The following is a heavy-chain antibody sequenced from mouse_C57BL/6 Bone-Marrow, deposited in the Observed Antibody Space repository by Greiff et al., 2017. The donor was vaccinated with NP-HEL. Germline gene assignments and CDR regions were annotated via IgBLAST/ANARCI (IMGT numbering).Heavy chain of an antibody. CDR2: IYPSDSET. CDR1: GYTFTSYW. CDR3: ARPDYDFYFDV. J-gene: IGHJ1*03. D-gene: IGHD2-4*01. Sequence: QVQLQQPGAELVRPGSSVKLSCKASGYTFTSYWMDWVKQRPGQGLEWIGNIYPSDSETHYNQKFKDKATLTVDKSSSTAYMQLSSLTSEDSAVYYCARPDYDFYFDVWGTGTTVTVSS. V-gene: IGHV1-61*01.